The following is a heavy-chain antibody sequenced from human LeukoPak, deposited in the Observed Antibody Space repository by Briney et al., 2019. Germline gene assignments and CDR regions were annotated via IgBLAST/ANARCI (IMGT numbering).Heavy chain of an antibody. CDR1: GFTFSSYR. D-gene: IGHD5-18*01. J-gene: IGHJ4*02. CDR3: TRDSVGDSYADY. CDR2: VKQDGSEK. V-gene: IGHV3-7*03. Sequence: GGSLRLSCAASGFTFSSYRMNWVRQAPGKGLEWVANVKQDGSEKYYVDSVKGRFTISRDNAKNSLYLQMNSLRAEDTAVYYCTRDSVGDSYADYWGQGTLVTVSS.